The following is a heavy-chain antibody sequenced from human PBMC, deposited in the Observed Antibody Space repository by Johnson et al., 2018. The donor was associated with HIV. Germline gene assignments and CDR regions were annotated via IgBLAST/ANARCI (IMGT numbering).Heavy chain of an antibody. J-gene: IGHJ3*02. D-gene: IGHD2-15*01. CDR2: IKSKTDGGTT. CDR3: TIYCSGGSCYPWAFDI. Sequence: PGGSLRLSCAASGFTFSNAWMSWVRQAPGKGLEWVARIKSKTDGGTTDFAAPVKGRFTISRDDSKNTLYLQMNSLNTEDTAVYYCTIYCSGGSCYPWAFDIWCQGTMVTVSS. V-gene: IGHV3-15*01. CDR1: GFTFSNAW.